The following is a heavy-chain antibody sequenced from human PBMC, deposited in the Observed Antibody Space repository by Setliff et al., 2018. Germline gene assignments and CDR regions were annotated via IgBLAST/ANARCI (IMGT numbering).Heavy chain of an antibody. Sequence: SETLSLTCSVSGASISSYFWTWIRQPPGKGLEWIGNIHTSESTKYNPSLKSRVTISVDTSKNQFSLRLTSVTAADTAVYYCAREYYYARSRNFDYWGQGTLVTVSS. CDR3: AREYYYARSRNFDY. V-gene: IGHV4-59*01. CDR1: GASISSYF. D-gene: IGHD3-22*01. J-gene: IGHJ4*02. CDR2: IHTSEST.